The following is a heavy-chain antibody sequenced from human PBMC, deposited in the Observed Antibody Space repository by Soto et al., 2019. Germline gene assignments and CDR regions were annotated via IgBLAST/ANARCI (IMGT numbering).Heavy chain of an antibody. Sequence: GGSLRLSCAASGFTFSSYSMNWVRQAPGKGLEWVSSISSSSSYIYYADLLKGRFTIARDNAKNSLYLQMNSLRAEDTAVYYCARDQVGNGSESIWGQGTMVTVSS. V-gene: IGHV3-21*01. CDR3: ARDQVGNGSESI. CDR1: GFTFSSYS. D-gene: IGHD1-26*01. J-gene: IGHJ3*02. CDR2: ISSSSSYI.